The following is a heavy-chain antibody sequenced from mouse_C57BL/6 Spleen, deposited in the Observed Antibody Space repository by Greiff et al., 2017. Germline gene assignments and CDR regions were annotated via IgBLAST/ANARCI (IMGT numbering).Heavy chain of an antibody. D-gene: IGHD2-5*01. Sequence: EVQGVESGEGLVKPGGSLKLSCAASGFTFSSYAMSWVRQTPEKRLEWVAYISSGGDYIYYADTVKGRFTISRDNARNTLYLQMSSLKSEDTAMYYCTRENYSNYFDYWGQGTTLTVSS. CDR2: ISSGGDYI. CDR3: TRENYSNYFDY. J-gene: IGHJ2*01. V-gene: IGHV5-9-1*02. CDR1: GFTFSSYA.